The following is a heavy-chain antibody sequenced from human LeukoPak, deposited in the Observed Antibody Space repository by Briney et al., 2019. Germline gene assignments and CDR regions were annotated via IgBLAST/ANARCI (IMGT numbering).Heavy chain of an antibody. V-gene: IGHV3-9*01. CDR2: ISWNRGSI. CDR3: AKDRDIAVPGYFDH. CDR1: GFTFDNYA. D-gene: IGHD6-19*01. Sequence: GGSLRLSCAASGFTFDNYAMQWVRQAPGKGLGWVSGISWNRGSIGYADSVKGRFTISRDNAKNSLYLQMNSLRVEDTALYYCAKDRDIAVPGYFDHWGQGTLVTVSS. J-gene: IGHJ4*02.